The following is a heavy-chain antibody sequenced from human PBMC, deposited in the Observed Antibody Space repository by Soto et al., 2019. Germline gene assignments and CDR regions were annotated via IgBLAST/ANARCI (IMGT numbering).Heavy chain of an antibody. Sequence: GGSLRLSCAASGFTFSSYAMSWVRQAPGKGLEWVSAISGSGHSTYYADSVKGRFTISRDNSKNTLYLQMNSLRAEDTAVYYCAKDYLGTSWHYFDYWGQGTLVTVSS. CDR2: ISGSGHST. J-gene: IGHJ4*02. D-gene: IGHD6-6*01. V-gene: IGHV3-23*01. CDR1: GFTFSSYA. CDR3: AKDYLGTSWHYFDY.